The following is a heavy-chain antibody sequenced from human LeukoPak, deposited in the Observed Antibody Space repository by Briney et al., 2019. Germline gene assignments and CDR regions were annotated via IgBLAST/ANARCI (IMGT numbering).Heavy chain of an antibody. V-gene: IGHV1-2*02. CDR1: GYTFTGYY. CDR3: ARSPHILTGENFDY. D-gene: IGHD3-9*01. J-gene: IGHJ4*02. CDR2: INPNSGGT. Sequence: ASVKVSCKASGYTFTGYYMHWVRQAPGQGLEWMGWINPNSGGTNYAQKFQDRVTMTRDTSISTAYMELSRLRSHDTAVYYCARSPHILTGENFDYWGQGTLVTVSS.